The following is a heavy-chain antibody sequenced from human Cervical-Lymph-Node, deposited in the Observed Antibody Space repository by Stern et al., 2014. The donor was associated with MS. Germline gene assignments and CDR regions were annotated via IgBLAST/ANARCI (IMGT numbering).Heavy chain of an antibody. CDR1: GYKFSIYW. D-gene: IGHD1-14*01. CDR3: ARQTTAWASDV. Sequence: VQLGQSGAELIRPGESLKISCKGSGYKFSIYWIAWVRQMPGKGLAWMGIIYPGDSETRYSPSFQGQVTMSADKSASTAYLQWSSLNASDTAMYFCARQTTAWASDVWGQGTLVTVSS. V-gene: IGHV5-51*01. CDR2: IYPGDSET. J-gene: IGHJ4*02.